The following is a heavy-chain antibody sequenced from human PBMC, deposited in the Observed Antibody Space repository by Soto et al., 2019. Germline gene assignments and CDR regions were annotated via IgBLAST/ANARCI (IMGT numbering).Heavy chain of an antibody. V-gene: IGHV3-74*01. CDR1: GFTFSTYC. CDR3: ARGGVIVVGLDV. Sequence: EVHLVESGGGLVQPGGSLRLSCAGTGFTFSTYCMHWVRQAPGKGLEWVSRIKTDGTITGYADSVKGRFTISRDNAKNTLYLQMNSLRAEDTAVYYCARGGVIVVGLDVWGQGTTVTVSS. CDR2: IKTDGTIT. J-gene: IGHJ6*02. D-gene: IGHD3-22*01.